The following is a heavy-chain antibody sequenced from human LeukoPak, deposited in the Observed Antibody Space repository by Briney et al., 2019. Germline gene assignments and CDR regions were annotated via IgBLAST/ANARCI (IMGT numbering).Heavy chain of an antibody. D-gene: IGHD3-16*01. CDR1: GFTFSSYG. CDR3: TRVGVGGY. V-gene: IGHV3-30*02. J-gene: IGHJ4*02. Sequence: GGSLRLSCAASGFTFSSYGMHWVRQAPGKGLEWVAFIRYDGSNKYYADSVRGRFTISRDNAKDSLFLQMNSLRADDTAMYFCTRVGVGGYWGQGTLVTVSS. CDR2: IRYDGSNK.